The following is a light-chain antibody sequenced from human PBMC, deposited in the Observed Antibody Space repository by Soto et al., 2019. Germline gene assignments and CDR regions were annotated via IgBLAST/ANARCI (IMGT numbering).Light chain of an antibody. CDR2: EAS. Sequence: QSALTQPRSVSGSPGQSVTISCTGTSSDVGGYNYVSWYQQHPGKAPTLMIYEASQRPSGISHRFSGSKSGNTASLTISGLQTEDEANYYCCSYAGRSTWVFGGGTKLTVL. V-gene: IGLV2-11*01. CDR3: CSYAGRSTWV. CDR1: SSDVGGYNY. J-gene: IGLJ3*02.